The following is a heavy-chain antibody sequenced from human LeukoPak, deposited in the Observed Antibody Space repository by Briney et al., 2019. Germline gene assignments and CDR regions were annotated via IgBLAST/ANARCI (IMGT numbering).Heavy chain of an antibody. Sequence: PGASLRRSCAASGFTFSSYAMSWVRQAPGKGLECVSIISDSGGSTYYADSVKGRFAISRDNSKNTLFLQMNSLRVEDTAVYYCAKEARSTSTGSPFDYWGQGTLVTVSS. V-gene: IGHV3-23*01. CDR2: ISDSGGST. CDR1: GFTFSSYA. J-gene: IGHJ4*02. CDR3: AKEARSTSTGSPFDY. D-gene: IGHD3-22*01.